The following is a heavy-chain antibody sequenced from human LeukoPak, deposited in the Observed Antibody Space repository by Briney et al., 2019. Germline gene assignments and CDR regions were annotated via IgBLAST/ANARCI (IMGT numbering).Heavy chain of an antibody. Sequence: PSETLSLTCAVSGGSISSVDDYWNWIRQLPGKGLECIGSISHSGSTYYNPSLKSRATISLDTSKNRFSLRLSSVTAADTAIYYCARDHNMFWGGGQFDSWGQGTLVTVSS. CDR2: ISHSGST. CDR1: GGSISSVDDY. D-gene: IGHD3-10*02. CDR3: ARDHNMFWGGGQFDS. J-gene: IGHJ4*02. V-gene: IGHV4-31*11.